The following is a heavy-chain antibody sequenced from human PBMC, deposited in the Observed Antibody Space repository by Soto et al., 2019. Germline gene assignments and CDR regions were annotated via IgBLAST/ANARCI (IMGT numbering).Heavy chain of an antibody. V-gene: IGHV3-9*01. J-gene: IGHJ4*02. D-gene: IGHD6-19*01. Sequence: GGPLILSCAASEFTFEDYAMHWVRQAPGKGLEWVSGISWNSGSIGYADSVKGRFTISRDNAKNSLYLQMNSLRAEDTALYYCAKDKTLSGWYAFDYWGQGTLVTVSS. CDR1: EFTFEDYA. CDR2: ISWNSGSI. CDR3: AKDKTLSGWYAFDY.